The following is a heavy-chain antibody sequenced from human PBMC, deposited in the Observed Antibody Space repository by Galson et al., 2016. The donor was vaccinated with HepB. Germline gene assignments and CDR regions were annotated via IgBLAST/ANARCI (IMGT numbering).Heavy chain of an antibody. D-gene: IGHD1-26*01. V-gene: IGHV3-23*01. CDR2: ISGSGVTT. CDR3: AKDLHVDPVIVEILSSYFDS. CDR1: GFTFSSYV. J-gene: IGHJ4*02. Sequence: SLRLSCAASGFTFSSYVMSWVRQAPGKGLEWVSSISGSGVTTYYRDSVKGRFTISRDNSKNTLYLQMSSLRAEDTAVYYCAKDLHVDPVIVEILSSYFDSWGQGTLVTVTP.